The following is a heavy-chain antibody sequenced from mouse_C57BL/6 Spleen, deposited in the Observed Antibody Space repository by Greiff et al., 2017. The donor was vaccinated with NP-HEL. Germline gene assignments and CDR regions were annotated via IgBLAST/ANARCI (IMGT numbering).Heavy chain of an antibody. CDR1: GYTFTSYW. V-gene: IGHV1-72*01. CDR2: FDPNSGGT. Sequence: QVQLQQPGAELVKPGASVKLSCKASGYTFTSYWMHWVKQRPGRGLEWIGRFDPNSGGTKYNEKFKSKATLTVDKPSSTAYMQLSSLTSEDSAVYYCARARRDDYWGFDYWGQGTTLTVSS. CDR3: ARARRDDYWGFDY. D-gene: IGHD2-4*01. J-gene: IGHJ2*01.